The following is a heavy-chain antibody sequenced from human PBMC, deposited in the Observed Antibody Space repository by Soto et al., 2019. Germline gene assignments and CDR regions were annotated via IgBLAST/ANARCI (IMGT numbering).Heavy chain of an antibody. V-gene: IGHV1-69*13. Sequence: SVKVSCKASGGTFSNYAISWVRQAPGQGLEWMGGIIPIFGIPNYAQKFQGRVTITADESTSTVYMELSSLRSEDTAVYYCARVDHSGNSYPTAYFYDYGMDVWGQGTTVTVSS. CDR2: IIPIFGIP. J-gene: IGHJ6*02. CDR1: GGTFSNYA. D-gene: IGHD1-26*01. CDR3: ARVDHSGNSYPTAYFYDYGMDV.